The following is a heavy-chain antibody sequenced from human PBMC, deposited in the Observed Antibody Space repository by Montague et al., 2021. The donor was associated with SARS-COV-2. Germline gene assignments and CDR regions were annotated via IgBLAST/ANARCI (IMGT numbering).Heavy chain of an antibody. CDR3: ARGGHQLRFGLDV. D-gene: IGHD3-16*01. Sequence: SETLSLTCAVSGGSFSGYYWSWIRQPPGKGLEWIGQIYHTGSTIYKPSLKSRVTISEDTSKNQFSLKMTSVTAADTAVYYCARGGHQLRFGLDVWGQGTTVTVSS. V-gene: IGHV4-34*01. J-gene: IGHJ6*02. CDR1: GGSFSGYY. CDR2: IYHTGST.